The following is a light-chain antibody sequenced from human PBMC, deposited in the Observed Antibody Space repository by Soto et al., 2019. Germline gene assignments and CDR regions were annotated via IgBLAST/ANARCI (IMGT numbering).Light chain of an antibody. J-gene: IGLJ3*02. V-gene: IGLV8-61*01. Sequence: QTVVTQEPSFSVSPGRTVTFTCGLTSGSVSASNYPSWYQQTPGQAPRTLIDSTNTRSSGVPDRFSASILGNKAALTITGAQADDECDYYCVLYMGSGIWVFGGGTKLTVL. CDR1: SGSVSASNY. CDR3: VLYMGSGIWV. CDR2: STN.